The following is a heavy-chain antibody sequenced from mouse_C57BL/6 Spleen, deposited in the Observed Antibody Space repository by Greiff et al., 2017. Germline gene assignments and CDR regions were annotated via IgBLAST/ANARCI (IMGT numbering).Heavy chain of an antibody. J-gene: IGHJ4*01. Sequence: EVPGVESGGGLVKPGGSLKLSCAASGFTFSSYAMSWVRQTPEKRLEWVATISDGGSYIYYPDNVKGRFPISRDDAKNNLYLQMSHLKSEDTAMYYCARDSPYYSNYDAMDYWGQGTSVTVSS. D-gene: IGHD2-5*01. CDR1: GFTFSSYA. CDR3: ARDSPYYSNYDAMDY. CDR2: ISDGGSYI. V-gene: IGHV5-4*01.